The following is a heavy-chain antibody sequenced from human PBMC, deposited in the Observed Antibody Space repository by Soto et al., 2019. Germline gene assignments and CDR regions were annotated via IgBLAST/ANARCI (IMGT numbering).Heavy chain of an antibody. V-gene: IGHV4-30-2*01. CDR2: IYHSGST. Sequence: QLQLQESGSGLVKPSQTLSLTCAVSGGSISSGGYSWSWIRQPPGKGLEWIGYIYHSGSTYYNPSPMSRVTITAEGTSKQYSLKLICAAAADTAVYYCAGAGGLGGVAVDYWGQGTLVTVSS. CDR3: AGAGGLGGVAVDY. CDR1: GGSISSGGYS. D-gene: IGHD6-19*01. J-gene: IGHJ4*02.